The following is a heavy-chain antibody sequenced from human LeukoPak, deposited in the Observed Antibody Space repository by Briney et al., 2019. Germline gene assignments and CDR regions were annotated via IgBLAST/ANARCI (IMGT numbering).Heavy chain of an antibody. CDR2: IRYDGSNK. D-gene: IGHD6-19*01. Sequence: GGSLRLSCAASGFTFSSNGMHWVRQAPGKGLEWVAYIRYDGSNKYYADSVKGRFTISRDNSKNTLYLQMNSLRPEDTAVYYCARGGKRALAGTRSPQYFQHWGQGTLVTVSS. CDR3: ARGGKRALAGTRSPQYFQH. CDR1: GFTFSSNG. J-gene: IGHJ1*01. V-gene: IGHV3-30*02.